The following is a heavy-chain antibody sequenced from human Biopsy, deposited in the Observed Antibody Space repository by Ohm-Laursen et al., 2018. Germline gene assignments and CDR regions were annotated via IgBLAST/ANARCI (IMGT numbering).Heavy chain of an antibody. D-gene: IGHD3-3*01. Sequence: SLRLSCAASGFDVSRNYMRGVGQPPGKGLAWVSLLSGGGCSFYAVSVKGRFTRSRDNSKNTLLLQMNFLPAEDTARYYCARSRDFKSGGSLQLHYCFIAVWGQGTTVTVSS. CDR2: LSGGGCS. CDR1: GFDVSRNY. V-gene: IGHV3-53*01. J-gene: IGHJ6*02. CDR3: ARSRDFKSGGSLQLHYCFIAV.